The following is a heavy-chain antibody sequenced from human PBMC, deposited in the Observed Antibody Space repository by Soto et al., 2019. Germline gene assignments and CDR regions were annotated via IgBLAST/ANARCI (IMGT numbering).Heavy chain of an antibody. Sequence: SETLSLTCTVSGGSISSSSYYWGWIRQPPGKGLEWIGSIYYSGSTYYNPSLKSQVTISVDTSKNQFSLKLSSVTAADTAVYYCARHDSIGSGWIDPFDYWGQGTLVTVSS. CDR3: ARHDSIGSGWIDPFDY. V-gene: IGHV4-39*01. CDR1: GGSISSSSYY. CDR2: IYYSGST. D-gene: IGHD6-19*01. J-gene: IGHJ4*02.